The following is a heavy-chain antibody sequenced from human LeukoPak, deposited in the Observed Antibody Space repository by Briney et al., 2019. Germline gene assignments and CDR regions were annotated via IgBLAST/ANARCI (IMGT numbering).Heavy chain of an antibody. CDR3: ASRGGTAMVIVDY. CDR2: ISSSSSTI. D-gene: IGHD5-18*01. CDR1: GFTFSSYS. J-gene: IGHJ4*02. V-gene: IGHV3-48*04. Sequence: GGSLRLSCAASGFTFSSYSMNWVRQAPGKGLEWVSYISSSSSTIYYADSVKGRFTISRDNAKNSLYLQMNSLRAEDTAVYYCASRGGTAMVIVDYWGQGTLVTVSS.